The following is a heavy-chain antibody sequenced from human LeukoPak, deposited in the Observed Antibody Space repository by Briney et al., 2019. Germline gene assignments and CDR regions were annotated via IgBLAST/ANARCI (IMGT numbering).Heavy chain of an antibody. V-gene: IGHV4-59*08. D-gene: IGHD2-2*01. CDR2: IYYSGST. CDR1: GGSISSYY. Sequence: SETLSLTCTVSGGSISSYYWSWIRQPPGKGLEWIGYIYYSGSTNYNPSLKSRVTISVDTSKNQFSLKLSSVTAADTAVYYCARSSLLYYFDYWGREPWSPSPQ. J-gene: IGHJ4*02. CDR3: ARSSLLYYFDY.